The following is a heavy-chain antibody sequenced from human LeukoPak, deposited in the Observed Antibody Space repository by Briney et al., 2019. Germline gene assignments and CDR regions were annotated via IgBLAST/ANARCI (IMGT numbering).Heavy chain of an antibody. CDR1: GFTFSNYA. Sequence: GGSLRLSCVASGFTFSNYAMHWVRQAPGKGLEWVSGITGSGDKTYYTDSLKGRFTISRDNSKNTLFLQISSLRADDTAVYYCAKEGTPQVSTWYDLWGQGTQVIVSS. V-gene: IGHV3-23*01. J-gene: IGHJ5*02. CDR2: ITGSGDKT. CDR3: AKEGTPQVSTWYDL. D-gene: IGHD3-10*01.